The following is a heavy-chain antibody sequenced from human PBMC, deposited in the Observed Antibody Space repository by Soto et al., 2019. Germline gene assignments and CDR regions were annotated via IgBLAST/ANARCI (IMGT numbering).Heavy chain of an antibody. V-gene: IGHV4-59*01. CDR1: GGSISSYY. CDR3: AIGTMDFWSGYLLRRGSYYGMDV. D-gene: IGHD3-3*01. J-gene: IGHJ6*02. Sequence: SDTLSLTCTVSGGSISSYYWSWIRQPPGKGLEWIGYIYYSGSTNYNPSLKSRVTISVDTSKNQFSLKLSPVTAADAAVYYCAIGTMDFWSGYLLRRGSYYGMDVWGQGTTVTVSS. CDR2: IYYSGST.